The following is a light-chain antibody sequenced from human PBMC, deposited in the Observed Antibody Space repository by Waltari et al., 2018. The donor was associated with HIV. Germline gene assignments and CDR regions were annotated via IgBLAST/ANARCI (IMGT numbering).Light chain of an antibody. V-gene: IGLV1-51*01. J-gene: IGLJ3*02. Sequence: QSVLPQPPPVSAAPAQQAIISCSGTSSNIGNNYVSWSHQLPGTAPKRHIYDNNRRPSGIPDRFSGSNSGTSATLGITGLQTGDEADYYCGTWDSSLSAGHWVFGGGTKLTVL. CDR1: SSNIGNNY. CDR3: GTWDSSLSAGHWV. CDR2: DNN.